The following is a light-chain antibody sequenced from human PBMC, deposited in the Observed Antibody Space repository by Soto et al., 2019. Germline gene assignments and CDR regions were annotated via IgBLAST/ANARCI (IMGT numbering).Light chain of an antibody. V-gene: IGKV3-20*01. J-gene: IGKJ4*01. CDR2: AAS. CDR3: QQYGSSLT. CDR1: QSVITN. Sequence: IVFTQSPAPLSVSPCEMATLSCRASQSVITNLAWYQQKSGQAPRLLIYAASTRATDIPDRFSGSGSGTDFTLTISRLEPEDFAVYYCQQYGSSLTFGGGTKVDIK.